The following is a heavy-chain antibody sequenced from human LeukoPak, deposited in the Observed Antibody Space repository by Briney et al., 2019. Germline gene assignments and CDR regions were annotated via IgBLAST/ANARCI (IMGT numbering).Heavy chain of an antibody. J-gene: IGHJ5*02. V-gene: IGHV4-61*09. CDR1: GGSISSGSYC. CDR3: ARSAAEGWFDP. CDR2: MHTSGST. D-gene: IGHD6-13*01. Sequence: NPSQTLSLTCTVSGGSISSGSYCWSWIRKPAGKGLEWIGHMHTSGSTNYNPSLKSRVTISVDMSKNQFSLKLSSVTAADTAVYYCARSAAEGWFDPWGQGTLVTVSS.